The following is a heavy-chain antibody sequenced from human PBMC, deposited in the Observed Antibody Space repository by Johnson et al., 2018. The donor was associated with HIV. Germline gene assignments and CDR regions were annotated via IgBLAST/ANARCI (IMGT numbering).Heavy chain of an antibody. D-gene: IGHD6-6*01. CDR1: GFTFSDYY. V-gene: IGHV3-11*01. CDR3: ARERSPGIAARDDAFDI. J-gene: IGHJ3*02. Sequence: QVHLVESGGGLVQPGGSLRLSCAASGFTFSDYYMSWIRQAPGKGLEWVSYITGSGTVVYYADSVKGRFTISRDNAKNSLYLQMNSLRAEDTAVYYCARERSPGIAARDDAFDIWGQGTMVTVSS. CDR2: ITGSGTVV.